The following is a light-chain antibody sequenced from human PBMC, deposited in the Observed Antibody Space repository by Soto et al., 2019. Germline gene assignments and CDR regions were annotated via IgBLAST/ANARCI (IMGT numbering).Light chain of an antibody. Sequence: EIVLTQSPATLSLSPGERATLCCRASQSVSNYLAWYQQKPGQAPRLLIYDASNRATGIPARFSGSGSGTDFPLTISSLEPEDFAVYYCQHRSNWPPFTFGPGTKVDIK. CDR1: QSVSNY. J-gene: IGKJ3*01. CDR3: QHRSNWPPFT. CDR2: DAS. V-gene: IGKV3-11*01.